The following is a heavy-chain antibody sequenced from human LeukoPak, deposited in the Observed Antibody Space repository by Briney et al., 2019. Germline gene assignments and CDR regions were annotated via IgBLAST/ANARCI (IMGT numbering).Heavy chain of an antibody. CDR3: TTGTYYYAGNDY. CDR1: GFTFSNAW. Sequence: GGSLRLSCAASGFTFSNAWMSWVRQAPGKGLEWVGRIKSKTDGGTTDYAAPVKGRFTISRDDSKNTLYLQMNSLKTEDTAVYYCTTGTYYYAGNDYWGQRTLVTVSS. D-gene: IGHD3-10*01. CDR2: IKSKTDGGTT. J-gene: IGHJ4*02. V-gene: IGHV3-15*01.